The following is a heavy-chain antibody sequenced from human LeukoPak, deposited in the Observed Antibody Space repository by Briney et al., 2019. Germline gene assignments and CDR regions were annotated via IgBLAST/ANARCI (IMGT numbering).Heavy chain of an antibody. CDR2: ISGSGGST. V-gene: IGHV3-23*01. CDR1: GFTFSTYG. D-gene: IGHD6-19*01. CDR3: ARRPVAGHYYMDV. Sequence: GGSLRLSCEASGFTFSTYGMSWVRQAPGKGLEWVSAISGSGGSTYYADSVKGRVTISRDNSKNTLYLQVNSLRAEDTAVYYCARRPVAGHYYMDVWGKGTTVTVSS. J-gene: IGHJ6*03.